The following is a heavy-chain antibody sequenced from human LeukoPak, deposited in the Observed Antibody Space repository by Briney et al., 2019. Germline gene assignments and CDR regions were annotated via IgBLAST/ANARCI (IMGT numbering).Heavy chain of an antibody. CDR3: ARDTYYYGSGSYRLDY. D-gene: IGHD3-10*01. CDR1: GVSISSASYY. J-gene: IGHJ4*02. CDR2: IHTSGST. Sequence: SETLSLTCTVSGVSISSASYYWSWIRQPAGEGLEWIGRIHTSGSTNYNPSLKSRVTMSVDTSKNQFSLKLSSVTAADTAVYYCARDTYYYGSGSYRLDYWGQGTLVTVSS. V-gene: IGHV4-61*02.